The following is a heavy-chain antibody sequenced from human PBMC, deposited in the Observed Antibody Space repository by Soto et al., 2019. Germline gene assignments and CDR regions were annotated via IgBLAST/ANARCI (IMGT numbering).Heavy chain of an antibody. V-gene: IGHV4-61*08. Sequence: SETLSLTCAVSGGSISSGGYSWSWIRQPPGKGLEWIGYIYNSGSTYYNPSLKSRVTISVDKSKNQFSLKLNSVTAADTAVYYCARDLWGYCGTDCYPLDVWGQGTTVTVSS. CDR1: GGSISSGGYS. CDR2: IYNSGST. J-gene: IGHJ6*02. CDR3: ARDLWGYCGTDCYPLDV. D-gene: IGHD2-21*02.